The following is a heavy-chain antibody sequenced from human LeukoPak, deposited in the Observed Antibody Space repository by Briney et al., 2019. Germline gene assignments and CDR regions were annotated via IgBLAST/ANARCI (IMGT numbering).Heavy chain of an antibody. D-gene: IGHD6-19*01. V-gene: IGHV3-66*02. CDR1: GFAVSSSH. CDR3: ARDPEWQVGY. J-gene: IGHJ4*02. CDR2: IYNGET. Sequence: GGSLRLSCAVSGFAVSSSHMSWVRQAPGKGPEWVSIIYNGETYYADSAKGRFTISRDNSKNTLYLQMNSLRPEDTALYYCARDPEWQVGYWGQGVLVTVSS.